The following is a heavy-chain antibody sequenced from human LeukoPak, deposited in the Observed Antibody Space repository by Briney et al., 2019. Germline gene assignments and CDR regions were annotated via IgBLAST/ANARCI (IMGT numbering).Heavy chain of an antibody. CDR3: AREWHHYYYYMDV. J-gene: IGHJ6*03. D-gene: IGHD5-12*01. Sequence: PSETPSLTCTVSGGSTSSYYWSWIRQPAGKGLEWIGRIYTSGSTNYNPSLKSRVAMSVDTSKNQFSLKLSSVTAADTAVYYCAREWHHYYYYMDVWGKGTTVTVSS. V-gene: IGHV4-4*07. CDR2: IYTSGST. CDR1: GGSTSSYY.